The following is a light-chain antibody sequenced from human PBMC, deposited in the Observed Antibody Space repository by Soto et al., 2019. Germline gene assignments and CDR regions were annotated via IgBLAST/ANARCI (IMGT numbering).Light chain of an antibody. Sequence: IQMTQSPSSLSASVGDRVTIICRASQSISSYLNWYQQKPGKAPKLLIYAASSLQSGVPSRFSGSGSGTDFTLTISSLQPEDFATYSCQQSYSTPYTFGQGTKLETK. CDR3: QQSYSTPYT. V-gene: IGKV1-39*01. CDR2: AAS. CDR1: QSISSY. J-gene: IGKJ2*01.